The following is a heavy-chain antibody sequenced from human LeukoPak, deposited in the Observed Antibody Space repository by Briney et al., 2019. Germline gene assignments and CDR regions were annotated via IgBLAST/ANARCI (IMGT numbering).Heavy chain of an antibody. CDR3: ASGGYSSGWYYFDY. D-gene: IGHD6-19*01. J-gene: IGHJ4*02. CDR2: IKQDGSEK. CDR1: GLTFSSYW. Sequence: GGSLRPSCAASGLTFSSYWMSWVRQAPGKGLEWVANIKQDGSEKYYVDSVKGRFTISRDNAKNSLYLQMNSLRAEDTAVYYCASGGYSSGWYYFDYWGQGTLVTVSS. V-gene: IGHV3-7*01.